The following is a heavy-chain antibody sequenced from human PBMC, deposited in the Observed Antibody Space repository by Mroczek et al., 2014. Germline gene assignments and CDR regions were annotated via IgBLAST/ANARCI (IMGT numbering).Heavy chain of an antibody. V-gene: IGHV3-30-3*01. D-gene: IGHD5-12*01. CDR1: GFTFSSYA. CDR2: ISYDGSNK. CDR3: ARARPIYSGLDY. Sequence: ESGGGVVQPGRSLRLSCAASGFTFSSYAMHWVRQAPGKGLEWVAVISYDGSNKYYADSVKGRFTISRDNSKNTLYLQMNSLRAEDTAVYYCARARPIYSGLDYWGQEPWSPSPQ. J-gene: IGHJ4*01.